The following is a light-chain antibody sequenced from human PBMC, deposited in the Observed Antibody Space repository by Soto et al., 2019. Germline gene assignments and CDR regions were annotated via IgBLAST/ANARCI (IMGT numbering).Light chain of an antibody. CDR2: AAS. V-gene: IGKV1-27*01. CDR1: QGISDH. CDR3: QKHNGAPFT. Sequence: DIQMTQSPFSLSASVGDRVIITCRASQGISDHLAWYQQKPGKVPKLLIYAASTVQSGVPSRFSGSGSGTEFTLTISSLQPEDVAAYYCQKHNGAPFTFGRGTKVEIK. J-gene: IGKJ4*01.